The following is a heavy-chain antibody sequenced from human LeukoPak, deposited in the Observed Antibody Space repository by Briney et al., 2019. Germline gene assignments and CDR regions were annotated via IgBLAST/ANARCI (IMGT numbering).Heavy chain of an antibody. CDR2: MNPNSGNT. J-gene: IGHJ3*02. CDR3: ARFALIIWNDRGNAFDI. Sequence: GASVKLSCKASGYTFTSYDINWVRQATGQGLEWMGWMNPNSGNTGYAQKFQGRVTITRNTSISTAYVELSSLRSEDTAVYYCARFALIIWNDRGNAFDIWREGTMVTVSS. D-gene: IGHD1-1*01. CDR1: GYTFTSYD. V-gene: IGHV1-8*03.